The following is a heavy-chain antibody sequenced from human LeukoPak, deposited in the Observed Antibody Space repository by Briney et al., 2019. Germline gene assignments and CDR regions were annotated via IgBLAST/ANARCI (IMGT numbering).Heavy chain of an antibody. Sequence: GGSLRLSCAASGFTFSSYWMSWVRQAPGKGLEWVANIKQDGSEKYYVDPVKGRFTISRDNAKNSLYLQMNSLRAEDTAVYYCARAGRGIFGVVIISAMDVWGQGTTVTVSS. CDR3: ARAGRGIFGVVIISAMDV. V-gene: IGHV3-7*01. CDR2: IKQDGSEK. J-gene: IGHJ6*02. CDR1: GFTFSSYW. D-gene: IGHD3-3*01.